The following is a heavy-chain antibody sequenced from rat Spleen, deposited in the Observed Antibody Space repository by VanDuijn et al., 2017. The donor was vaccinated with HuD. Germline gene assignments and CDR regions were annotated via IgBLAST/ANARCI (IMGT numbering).Heavy chain of an antibody. CDR1: GFSLTGDN. Sequence: QVQLKESGPGLVQPSQTLSLTCTVSGFSLTGDNVHWVRQPPGKGLEWMGRMRYDGDTYSNSALKSRLSISRDTSKNQVFLEMNSLQTDDTAMYYCARADYYSGYWYFDFWGPGTMVTVSS. CDR2: MRYDGDT. V-gene: IGHV2S30*01. J-gene: IGHJ1*01. D-gene: IGHD1-1*01. CDR3: ARADYYSGYWYFDF.